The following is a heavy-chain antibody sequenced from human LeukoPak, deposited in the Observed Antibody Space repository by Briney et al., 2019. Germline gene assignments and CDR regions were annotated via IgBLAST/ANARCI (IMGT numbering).Heavy chain of an antibody. CDR3: ARVRAYGSGSYYERKFDY. CDR2: FDPEDGET. V-gene: IGHV1-24*01. J-gene: IGHJ4*02. CDR1: GYTLTELS. Sequence: ASVKVSCKVSGYTLTELSMHWVRQSPGKGLEWMGGFDPEDGETIYAQKFQGRVTMTRGTSISTAYMELSRLRSDDTAVYYCARVRAYGSGSYYERKFDYWGQGTLVTVSS. D-gene: IGHD3-10*01.